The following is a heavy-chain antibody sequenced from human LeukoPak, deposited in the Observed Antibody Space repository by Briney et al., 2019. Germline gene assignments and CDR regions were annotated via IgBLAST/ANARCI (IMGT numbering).Heavy chain of an antibody. Sequence: GGSLRLSCAASGFTFSSYGMHWVRQAPGKGLEWVAVISYDGSNKYYADSVKGRFTISRDNSKNTLYLQMNSLRAEDTAVYYCAKGLSYYGSGNWFDPWGQGTLVTVSS. CDR2: ISYDGSNK. V-gene: IGHV3-30*18. D-gene: IGHD3-10*01. CDR1: GFTFSSYG. J-gene: IGHJ5*02. CDR3: AKGLSYYGSGNWFDP.